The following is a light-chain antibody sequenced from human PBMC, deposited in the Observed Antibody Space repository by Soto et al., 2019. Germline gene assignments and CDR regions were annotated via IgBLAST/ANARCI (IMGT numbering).Light chain of an antibody. CDR3: QQYGSLPWT. J-gene: IGKJ1*01. CDR1: QSVSNNY. V-gene: IGKV3-20*01. CDR2: GAS. Sequence: EIVFTLSPGTLSLTPGERATLSCRASQSVSNNYLAWYQQKPGQAPRLLIYGASSRATGIPDRFSGSGSGTDFTLTISRLEPEDFAVYYCQQYGSLPWTFGQGTMVDFK.